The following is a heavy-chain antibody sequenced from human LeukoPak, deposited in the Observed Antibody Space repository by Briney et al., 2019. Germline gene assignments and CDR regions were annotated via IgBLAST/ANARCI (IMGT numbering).Heavy chain of an antibody. D-gene: IGHD6-19*01. CDR1: GFTVSSNY. Sequence: SGGSLRLSCAASGFTVSSNYMSWVRQAPGKGLEWVSVIYSGGSTYYADSVKGRFTISRDNSKNTLYLQMNSLRAEDTAVYYCARVFSSGWYGGDYYYCGMDVWGQGSTVTVSS. J-gene: IGHJ6*02. CDR3: ARVFSSGWYGGDYYYCGMDV. V-gene: IGHV3-53*01. CDR2: IYSGGST.